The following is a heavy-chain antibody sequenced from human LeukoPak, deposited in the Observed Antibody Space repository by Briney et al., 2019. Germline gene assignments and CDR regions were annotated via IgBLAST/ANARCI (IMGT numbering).Heavy chain of an antibody. V-gene: IGHV1-18*04. CDR2: ISAYNGNT. CDR3: TRVGGSYV. J-gene: IGHJ4*02. CDR1: GYTFTSYG. D-gene: IGHD1-26*01. Sequence: GASVKVSCKASGYTFTSYGIIWVRQAPGQGLEWMGWISAYNGNTNYAQKLQGRVTMTEDTCKSQAYMELSSLRSDDKAVYYCTRVGGSYVWGQGNVVSVSS.